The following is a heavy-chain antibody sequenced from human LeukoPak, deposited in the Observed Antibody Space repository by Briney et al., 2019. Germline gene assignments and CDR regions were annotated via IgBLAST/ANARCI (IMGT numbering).Heavy chain of an antibody. D-gene: IGHD3-16*01. V-gene: IGHV1-2*02. CDR1: GYTFTGYY. CDR2: INPNSGGT. CDR3: ARVWSPKRFLYVVHY. Sequence: ASVKLSCKASGYTFTGYYMHRVRQAPGQGLEWRGWINPNSGGTNYAQKFQGRVTMSRDTSISTAYMELSRLRSDDTAVYYCARVWSPKRFLYVVHYWRQGTLVTVSS. J-gene: IGHJ4*02.